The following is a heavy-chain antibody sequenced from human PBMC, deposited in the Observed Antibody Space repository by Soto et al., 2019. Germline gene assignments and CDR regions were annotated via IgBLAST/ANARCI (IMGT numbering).Heavy chain of an antibody. D-gene: IGHD1-26*01. Sequence: KGLEWIGYIYYSGSTNYNPSLKSRVTISVDTSKNQFSLKLSSVTAAVTAVFFFQAEDGIRDELSVSAFLLNRSSDL. CDR2: IYYSGST. J-gene: IGHJ2*01. CDR3: QAEDGIRDELSVSAFLLNRSSDL. V-gene: IGHV4-59*01.